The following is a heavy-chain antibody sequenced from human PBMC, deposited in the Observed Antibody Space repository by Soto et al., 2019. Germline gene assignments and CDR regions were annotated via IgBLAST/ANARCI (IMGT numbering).Heavy chain of an antibody. CDR3: ARSQGSSTSLEIYYYYYYGMDV. V-gene: IGHV1-69*01. J-gene: IGHJ6*02. CDR1: GVTFSSYA. CDR2: IIPISGTA. Sequence: QVQLVQSGAEVKKPGSSVKVSCKASGVTFSSYAISWVRQAPGQGLEWMGGIIPISGTANYAQKFQGRVTITADESTSTAYMELSSLRSEDTAVYYCARSQGSSTSLEIYYYYYYGMDVWGQGTTFTVSS. D-gene: IGHD2-2*01.